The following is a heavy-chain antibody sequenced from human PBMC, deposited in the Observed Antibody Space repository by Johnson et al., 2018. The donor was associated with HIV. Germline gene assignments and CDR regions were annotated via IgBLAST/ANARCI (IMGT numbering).Heavy chain of an antibody. Sequence: QVQLVESGGGGVQPGRSLRLSCAASAFTFSSYGMHWVRQAPGKGLEWVAVISYDGSNKYYADAVKGRLTISRENSKNTRYMQMNSLRAEDTAVYYCAKDLGHAVGTTHDACVIWGQGTMVTVSS. V-gene: IGHV3-30*18. CDR3: AKDLGHAVGTTHDACVI. CDR2: ISYDGSNK. D-gene: IGHD1-7*01. CDR1: AFTFSSYG. J-gene: IGHJ3*02.